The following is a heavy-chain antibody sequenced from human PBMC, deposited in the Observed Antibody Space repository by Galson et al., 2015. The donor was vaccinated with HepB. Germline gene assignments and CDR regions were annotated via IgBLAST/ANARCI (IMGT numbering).Heavy chain of an antibody. J-gene: IGHJ4*02. CDR3: ARDQRHYYDSSGYYSLDY. D-gene: IGHD3-22*01. V-gene: IGHV3-33*08. CDR2: IWYDGSNK. CDR1: GFTFSSYG. Sequence: SLRLSCAASGFTFSSYGMHWVRQAPGKGQEWVAVIWYDGSNKYYADSVKGRFTISRDNSKNTLYLQMNSLRAEDTAVYYCARDQRHYYDSSGYYSLDYWGQGTLVTVSS.